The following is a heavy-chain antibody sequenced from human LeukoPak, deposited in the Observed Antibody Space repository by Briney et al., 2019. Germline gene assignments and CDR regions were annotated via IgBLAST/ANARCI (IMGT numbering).Heavy chain of an antibody. CDR3: ASSYTYLYGMDV. CDR1: GFTFSSYA. Sequence: GGSLRLSCAASGFTFSSYAMSWVRQAPGRGLEWISAISGSGGSTYYADSVKGRFTISRDNSKNTLYLQMNSLRAEDTAVYYCASSYTYLYGMDVWGQGTTVTVSS. J-gene: IGHJ6*02. CDR2: ISGSGGST. V-gene: IGHV3-23*01. D-gene: IGHD1-26*01.